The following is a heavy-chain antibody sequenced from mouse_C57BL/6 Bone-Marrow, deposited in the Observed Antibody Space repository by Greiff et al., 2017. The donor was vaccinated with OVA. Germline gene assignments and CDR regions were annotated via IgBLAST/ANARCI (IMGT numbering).Heavy chain of an antibody. V-gene: IGHV1-62-2*01. D-gene: IGHD1-1*01. Sequence: VKVVESGAELVKPGASVKLSCKASGYTFTEYTIHWVKQRSGQGLEWIGWFYPGSGSIKYNEKFKDKATLTADKSSSTVYMELSRLTSEDSAVYFCARHEDGTTVEGYAMDYWGQGTSVTVSS. CDR1: GYTFTEYT. CDR2: FYPGSGSI. CDR3: ARHEDGTTVEGYAMDY. J-gene: IGHJ4*01.